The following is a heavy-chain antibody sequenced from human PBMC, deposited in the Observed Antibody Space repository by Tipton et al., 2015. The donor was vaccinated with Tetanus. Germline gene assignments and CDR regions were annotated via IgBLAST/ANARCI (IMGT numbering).Heavy chain of an antibody. CDR3: ASGGSLDY. D-gene: IGHD2-15*01. Sequence: GSLRLSCAVSGFSFQTYGVHWVRQAPGKGLEWISSISSTSTYIYYANSVKGRFTISRDNAKNSLFLQMNSLRAEDTAIYYCASGGSLDYWGQGTLVTVSS. CDR2: ISSTSTYI. V-gene: IGHV3-21*01. CDR1: GFSFQTYG. J-gene: IGHJ4*02.